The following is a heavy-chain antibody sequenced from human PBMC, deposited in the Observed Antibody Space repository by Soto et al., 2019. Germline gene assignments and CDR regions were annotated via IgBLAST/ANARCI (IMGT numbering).Heavy chain of an antibody. CDR1: GYSFTSYW. V-gene: IGHV5-10-1*01. D-gene: IGHD3-3*01. CDR2: IDPSDSYT. CDR3: ARTITNWDMPVNGIKY. J-gene: IGHJ4*02. Sequence: GESLKISCKGSGYSFTSYWISWVRQMPGKGLEWMGSIDPSDSYTNYSPSFQGHVTISADKSISTASLQWRSLKASATPMYYCARTITNWDMPVNGIKYWGQGTL.